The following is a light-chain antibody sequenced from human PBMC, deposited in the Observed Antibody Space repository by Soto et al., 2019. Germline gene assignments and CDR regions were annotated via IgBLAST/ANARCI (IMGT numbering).Light chain of an antibody. J-gene: IGLJ3*02. V-gene: IGLV2-14*01. Sequence: QSALTQPASVSGSPGQSITISCTGTTSDVGGYNFVSWYQQFPGKAPKLMIYEVTTRPSGVSNRFSGSRSGNTASLTISGLQAEDEADYYCSSYVSSSTWVFGGGTKLTVL. CDR1: TSDVGGYNF. CDR3: SSYVSSSTWV. CDR2: EVT.